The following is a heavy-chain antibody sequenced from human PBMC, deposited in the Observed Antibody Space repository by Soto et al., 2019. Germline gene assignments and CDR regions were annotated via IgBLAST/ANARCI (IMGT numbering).Heavy chain of an antibody. V-gene: IGHV4-30-4*08. D-gene: IGHD2-8*01. CDR3: AREDINESFFDS. CDR1: GSSMSDEYH. J-gene: IGHJ4*02. CDR2: ISYTGTT. Sequence: NPSETLSLTWTVSGSSMSDEYHWTWIRQSPAKGREWSGYISYTGTTYYNPSLQGRVSISADTSKNQFSLRMASVTAADTAVYYCAREDINESFFDSWGPGILVTVSS.